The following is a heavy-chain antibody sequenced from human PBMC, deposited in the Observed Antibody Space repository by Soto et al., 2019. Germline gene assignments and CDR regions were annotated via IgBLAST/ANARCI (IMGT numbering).Heavy chain of an antibody. D-gene: IGHD3-10*01. Sequence: GLEWIGYIYYSGSTYYNPSLKXRVTISVDTSKNQFSLKLSSVTAADTGVYYCARTYGSWRDYYYYGMDVWGQGTTVTVSS. CDR3: ARTYGSWRDYYYYGMDV. V-gene: IGHV4-30-4*01. CDR2: IYYSGST. J-gene: IGHJ6*02.